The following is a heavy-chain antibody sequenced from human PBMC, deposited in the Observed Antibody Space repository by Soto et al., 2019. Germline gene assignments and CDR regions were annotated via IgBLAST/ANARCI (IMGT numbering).Heavy chain of an antibody. D-gene: IGHD6-25*01. V-gene: IGHV3-33*01. CDR3: ARDGPLGQRWPDYSYYGMDV. CDR1: GFTFSSYG. CDR2: IWYDGSTK. Sequence: HPGGSLRLSCAASGFTFSSYGMHWVRQAPGKGLEWVAVIWYDGSTKYYADSVKGRFTISRDNRKNTLYLQMNSLRAEDTAGYYCARDGPLGQRWPDYSYYGMDVWGQGTTVTFAS. J-gene: IGHJ6*02.